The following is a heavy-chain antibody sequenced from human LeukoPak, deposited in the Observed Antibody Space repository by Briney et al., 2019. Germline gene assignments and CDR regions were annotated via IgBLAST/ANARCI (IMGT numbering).Heavy chain of an antibody. J-gene: IGHJ6*03. CDR2: INPRNGDT. Sequence: ASVKVSCKASGGTFSSYAISWVRQAPGQGLEWMGWINPRNGDTHSAQKFQGRVSMTGDTSITTAYMELSSLTSDDTAVYYCATGAQYGLWGVPYFYYMHVWGTGTTVTVSS. V-gene: IGHV1-2*02. CDR1: GGTFSSYA. D-gene: IGHD3-10*01. CDR3: ATGAQYGLWGVPYFYYMHV.